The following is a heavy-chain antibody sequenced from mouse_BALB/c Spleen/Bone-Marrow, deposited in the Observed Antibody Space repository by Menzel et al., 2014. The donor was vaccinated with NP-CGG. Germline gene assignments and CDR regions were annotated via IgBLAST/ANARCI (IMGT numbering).Heavy chain of an antibody. CDR2: INPSTGYT. J-gene: IGHJ2*01. V-gene: IGHV1-7*01. CDR3: ARSNYYGSKDY. Sequence: QVHVKQSGAELAKPGASVKMSCKASGYTFTSYWMHWVKQRPGQGLEWIGYINPSTGYTEYNQKFKDKATLTADKSSSTAYMQLSSLTSEESAVYYCARSNYYGSKDYWGQGTTLTVSS. CDR1: GYTFTSYW. D-gene: IGHD1-1*01.